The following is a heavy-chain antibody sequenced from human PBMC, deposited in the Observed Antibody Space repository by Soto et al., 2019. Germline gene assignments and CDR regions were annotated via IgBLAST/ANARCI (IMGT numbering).Heavy chain of an antibody. CDR3: ANRPSSISTFDY. CDR2: ISGNGGST. D-gene: IGHD6-13*01. CDR1: GFTFSNYA. Sequence: EVQLLDSGGGLVQPGGSLRLSCAASGFTFSNYAMSWVRQAPGTGLEWVSTISGNGGSTYYADSVKGRFTISRDNSKNMLFLQINSLRDDDSAVYYCANRPSSISTFDYWGQGTPVTVSS. J-gene: IGHJ4*02. V-gene: IGHV3-23*01.